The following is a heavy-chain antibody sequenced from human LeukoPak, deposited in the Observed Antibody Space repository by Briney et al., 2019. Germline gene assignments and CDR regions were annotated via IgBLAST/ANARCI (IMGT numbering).Heavy chain of an antibody. V-gene: IGHV3-48*03. D-gene: IGHD2-21*02. CDR3: ARGPQAYCGGDCTFDY. J-gene: IGHJ4*02. CDR1: GFTFSTYE. Sequence: PGGSLRLSCAASGFTFSTYEMNWVRQAPGKGLESVSYISSSGSTIYYADSVKGRFTISRDNAKNSLYLQMNSLRAEDTAVYYCARGPQAYCGGDCTFDYWGQGTLVTVSS. CDR2: ISSSGSTI.